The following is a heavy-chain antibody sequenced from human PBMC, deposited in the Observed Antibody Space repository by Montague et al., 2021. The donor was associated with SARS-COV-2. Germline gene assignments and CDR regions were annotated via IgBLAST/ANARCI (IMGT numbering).Heavy chain of an antibody. CDR3: ARITRNSGFVGGFDI. CDR1: GDSISNYY. CDR2: ISHRGNT. J-gene: IGHJ3*02. D-gene: IGHD3-22*01. V-gene: IGHV4-59*12. Sequence: SETLSLTCSVSGDSISNYYWSWIRQPPGKGLEWIGYISHRGNTKYNPSLKSRVTISVDTSKNQFSLKLSSVTAADTAVYYCARITRNSGFVGGFDIWGQGTLVTVSS.